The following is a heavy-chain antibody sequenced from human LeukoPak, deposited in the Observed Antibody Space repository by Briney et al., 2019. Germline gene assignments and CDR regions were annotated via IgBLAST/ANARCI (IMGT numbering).Heavy chain of an antibody. CDR1: GYTFTSYA. V-gene: IGHV1-3*01. Sequence: GASVKVSCKASGYTFTSYAMHWVRQAPGQRLEWMGWINAGNGNTKYSQKFQGRVTITRDTSASTAYMELSSLRSEDTAVYYCARGGVIAAAAQDYWGQGTLVTVSS. CDR2: INAGNGNT. J-gene: IGHJ4*02. CDR3: ARGGVIAAAAQDY. D-gene: IGHD6-13*01.